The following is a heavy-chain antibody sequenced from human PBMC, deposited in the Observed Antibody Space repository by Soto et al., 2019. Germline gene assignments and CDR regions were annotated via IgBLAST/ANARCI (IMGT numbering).Heavy chain of an antibody. V-gene: IGHV3-30-3*01. CDR2: ISYDGSNK. CDR1: GFTFSSYA. CDR3: SRVDPSAKSPDY. Sequence: GGSLRLSCAASGFTFSSYAMHWVRQAPGKGLEWVAVISYDGSNKYYAASVQGRFTISRDESKNTVYLQMNSLKTDDTAVYYCSRVDPSAKSPDYWGQGTLVTVSS. D-gene: IGHD2-15*01. J-gene: IGHJ4*02.